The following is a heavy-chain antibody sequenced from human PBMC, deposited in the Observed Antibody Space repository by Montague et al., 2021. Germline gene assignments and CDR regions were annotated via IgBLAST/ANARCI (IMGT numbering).Heavy chain of an antibody. CDR3: ARGLFGTVNGQYSGGWYYFDK. CDR2: INHSGSA. Sequence: SKTLSLTCGLSGGSLSGYYWAWIRQTPGKGLEWIGNINHSGSAKYNPSLKNRVSISVCTSNNQFFLDLTSVTAADTAMYFCARGLFGTVNGQYSGGWYYFDKWGQGTMVTVSS. D-gene: IGHD6-19*01. V-gene: IGHV4-34*01. J-gene: IGHJ4*02. CDR1: GGSLSGYY.